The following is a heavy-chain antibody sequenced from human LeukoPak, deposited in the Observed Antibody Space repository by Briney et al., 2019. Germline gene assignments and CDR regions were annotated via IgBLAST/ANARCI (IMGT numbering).Heavy chain of an antibody. CDR2: IYYSGST. D-gene: IGHD3-9*01. CDR1: GGSISSSTHY. V-gene: IGHV4-39*01. CDR3: TRGSYDVLTGYSTLGEY. Sequence: PSETLSLTCTVSGGSISSSTHYWVWIRQPPGKGLEWIGNIYYSGSTYYNPSLKSRLTISVDTSQGQFSLRLSSVTAADTGLYYCTRGSYDVLTGYSTLGEYWGQGALVTVSS. J-gene: IGHJ4*02.